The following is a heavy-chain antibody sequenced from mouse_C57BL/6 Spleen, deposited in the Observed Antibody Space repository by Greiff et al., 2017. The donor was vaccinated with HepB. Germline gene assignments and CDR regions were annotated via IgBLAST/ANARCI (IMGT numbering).Heavy chain of an antibody. Sequence: VKLQQPGAELVRPGSSVKLSCKASGYTFTSYWMDWVKQRPGQGLEWIGNIYPSDSETHYNQKFKDKATLTVDKSSSTAYMQLSSLTSEDSAVYYCARGEGNAMDYWGQGTSVTVSS. V-gene: IGHV1-61*01. CDR3: ARGEGNAMDY. CDR2: IYPSDSET. J-gene: IGHJ4*01. CDR1: GYTFTSYW.